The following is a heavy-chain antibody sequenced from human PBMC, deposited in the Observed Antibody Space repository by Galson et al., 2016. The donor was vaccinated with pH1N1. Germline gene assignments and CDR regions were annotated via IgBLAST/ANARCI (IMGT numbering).Heavy chain of an antibody. Sequence: SLRLSCAASGFTFDGYAMHWVRQAPGKGLEWVSGISWSSGSKGYADSVKGRFTISRDNAKNSLYLQMNSLRTEDTAFYYCAKGQYGDYVSWFSIDYWGQGTLVSVSS. D-gene: IGHD4-17*01. CDR1: GFTFDGYA. V-gene: IGHV3-9*01. J-gene: IGHJ4*02. CDR3: AKGQYGDYVSWFSIDY. CDR2: ISWSSGSK.